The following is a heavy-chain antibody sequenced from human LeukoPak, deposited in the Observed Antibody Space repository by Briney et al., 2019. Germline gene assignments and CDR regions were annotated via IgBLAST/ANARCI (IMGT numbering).Heavy chain of an antibody. Sequence: GGSLRLSCAASGFTFSSYGMHWVRQAPGKGLEWVAVISYDGSNKYYADSVKGRFTISRDNSKNTLYLQMNSLSSEDTAVYYCAKDGGSVAGSFDYWGQGTLVTVSS. CDR2: ISYDGSNK. D-gene: IGHD6-19*01. CDR3: AKDGGSVAGSFDY. CDR1: GFTFSSYG. V-gene: IGHV3-30*18. J-gene: IGHJ4*02.